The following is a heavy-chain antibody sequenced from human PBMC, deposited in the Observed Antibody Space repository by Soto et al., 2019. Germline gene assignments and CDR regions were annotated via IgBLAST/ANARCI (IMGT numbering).Heavy chain of an antibody. CDR3: AKGGSYHIGNFDS. D-gene: IGHD1-26*01. J-gene: IGHJ4*02. Sequence: EVQLLESGGGLVQPGGSLRLSCAASGFGFSIYAMSWVRQAPGKGLEWVSGIGASGSDTYFANSVKGRFTISRDNSKNTVYLQMSSLRAEDTAVYYCAKGGSYHIGNFDSWGQGILVTVSS. V-gene: IGHV3-23*01. CDR2: IGASGSDT. CDR1: GFGFSIYA.